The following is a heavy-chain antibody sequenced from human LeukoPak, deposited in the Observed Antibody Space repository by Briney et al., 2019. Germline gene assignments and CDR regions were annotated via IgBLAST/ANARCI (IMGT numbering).Heavy chain of an antibody. D-gene: IGHD3-22*01. V-gene: IGHV3-23*01. J-gene: IGHJ3*02. CDR2: ISGSGGST. Sequence: PGGSLRLSCAASGFTFSSYAMSWVRQAPGKGLEWVSAISGSGGSTYYADSVKGRFTISRDNSKNTLYLQMNSLRAEDTAVYYCARDWGDYYDSSGYYLGAFDIWGQGTMVTVSS. CDR3: ARDWGDYYDSSGYYLGAFDI. CDR1: GFTFSSYA.